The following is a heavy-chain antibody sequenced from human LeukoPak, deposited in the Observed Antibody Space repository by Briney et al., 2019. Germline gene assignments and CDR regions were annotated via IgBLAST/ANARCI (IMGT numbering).Heavy chain of an antibody. CDR3: AKDLSGYRGYDLFEY. CDR1: GFTFSSYG. CDR2: IWYDGSNK. J-gene: IGHJ4*02. D-gene: IGHD5-12*01. Sequence: PGGSLRLSCAASGFTFSSYGMHWVRQAPGKGLEWVAVIWYDGSNKYYADSVKGRFTISRDNSKNTLYLQMNSLRAEDTAVYYCAKDLSGYRGYDLFEYWGQGTLVTVSS. V-gene: IGHV3-33*06.